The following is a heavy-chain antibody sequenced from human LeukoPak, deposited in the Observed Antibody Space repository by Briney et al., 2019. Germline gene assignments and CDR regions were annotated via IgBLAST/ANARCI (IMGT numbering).Heavy chain of an antibody. CDR3: ARDHRGIYSPFDY. CDR1: GFTFSNYW. J-gene: IGHJ4*02. V-gene: IGHV3-74*01. CDR2: INSDGSTT. Sequence: GGSLRLSCAASGFTFSNYWMHWVRQAPGKGLVWVSRINSDGSTTTYADSVKGRFTISRDNAKNTLYLQMNSLRAEDTAVYYCARDHRGIYSPFDYWGQGTLVTVSS. D-gene: IGHD2-21*01.